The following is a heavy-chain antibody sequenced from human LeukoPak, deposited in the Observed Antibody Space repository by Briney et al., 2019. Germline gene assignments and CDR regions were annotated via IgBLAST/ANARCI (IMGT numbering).Heavy chain of an antibody. Sequence: PSETLSLTCAVYGGSFSGYYWSWIRQPPGKGLEWIGEINHSGSTNYNPSLKSRVTISVDTSKNQVSLKPRSVNAADTGVYYCASGGSAIFGRRNWFDPWGQGTLVTVSS. CDR1: GGSFSGYY. CDR3: ASGGSAIFGRRNWFDP. V-gene: IGHV4-34*01. D-gene: IGHD3-3*01. J-gene: IGHJ5*02. CDR2: INHSGST.